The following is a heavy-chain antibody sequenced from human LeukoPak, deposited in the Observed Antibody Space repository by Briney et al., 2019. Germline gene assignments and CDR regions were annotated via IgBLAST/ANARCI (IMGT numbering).Heavy chain of an antibody. CDR1: GYSISSGYY. D-gene: IGHD2-15*01. Sequence: SVTLSLTCTVSGYSISSGYYWGWIRQPPGKGLEWIGSIYHSGSTYYNPSLKSRVTISVDTSKNQFSLKLSSVTAADTAVYYCATNVVVAANKHWGQGTLVTVSS. J-gene: IGHJ1*01. V-gene: IGHV4-38-2*02. CDR3: ATNVVVAANKH. CDR2: IYHSGST.